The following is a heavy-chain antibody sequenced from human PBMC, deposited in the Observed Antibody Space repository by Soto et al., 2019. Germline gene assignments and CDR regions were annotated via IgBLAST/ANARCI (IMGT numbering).Heavy chain of an antibody. CDR2: INPNSGGT. V-gene: IGHV1-2*04. Sequence: VASVKVSCKASGYTFTGYYMHWVRQAPGQGLEWMGWINPNSGGTNYAQKFQGWVTMTRDTSISTAYMELSRLRSDDTAVYYCARSKRITIFGVVIRPYYYYGMDVWGQGTTVTVSS. CDR3: ARSKRITIFGVVIRPYYYYGMDV. D-gene: IGHD3-3*01. J-gene: IGHJ6*02. CDR1: GYTFTGYY.